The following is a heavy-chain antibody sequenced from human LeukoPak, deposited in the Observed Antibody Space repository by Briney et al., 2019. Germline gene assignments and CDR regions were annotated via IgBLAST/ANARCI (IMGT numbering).Heavy chain of an antibody. V-gene: IGHV4-59*08. CDR3: ASPYSSSSMDV. Sequence: SETLSLTCTVSGGSISSYYWSWIRQPPGKGLEWIGYIYYSGSTNYNPSLKSRVTISVDTSKNQISLKLSSVTAAGTAVYYCASPYSSSSMDVWGQGTTVTVSS. J-gene: IGHJ6*02. CDR2: IYYSGST. D-gene: IGHD6-6*01. CDR1: GGSISSYY.